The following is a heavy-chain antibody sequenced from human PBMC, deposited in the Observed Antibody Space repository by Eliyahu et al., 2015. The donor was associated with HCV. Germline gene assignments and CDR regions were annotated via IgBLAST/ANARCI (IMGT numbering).Heavy chain of an antibody. CDR3: VRERAEGSGLAFDV. CDR2: LNDYVHWRP. V-gene: IGHV4-59*01. J-gene: IGHJ3*01. Sequence: QVQLQESGPGLVKPSETLSLTCIVSGGSISSSDWNWVRQPPGKGLEWIGELNDYVHWRPVGSAKPSLKTRVSMSLDASKNLFSLKLTSVTAADTAVYYCVRERAEGSGLAFDVWGQGTMVTVSS. CDR1: GGSISSSD. D-gene: IGHD3-10*01.